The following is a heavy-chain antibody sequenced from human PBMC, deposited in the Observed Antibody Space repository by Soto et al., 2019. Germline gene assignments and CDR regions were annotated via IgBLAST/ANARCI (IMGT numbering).Heavy chain of an antibody. D-gene: IGHD3-10*01. Sequence: EVQLLESGGGLVQPGESLRLSCAASGFTFSSYAMSWVRQAPGKGLEWVSAISGSGDSTYYADSVKGRFTISRDNSKNTLYLQVNSLRAEDTAVYYCANYYYSSGSYEAYYYGMDVWGQGTTVTVFS. CDR2: ISGSGDST. CDR1: GFTFSSYA. V-gene: IGHV3-23*01. CDR3: ANYYYSSGSYEAYYYGMDV. J-gene: IGHJ6*02.